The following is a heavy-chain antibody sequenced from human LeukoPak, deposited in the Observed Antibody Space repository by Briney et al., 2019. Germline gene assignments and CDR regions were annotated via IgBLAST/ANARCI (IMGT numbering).Heavy chain of an antibody. CDR3: ARWRFGGSDYYFDY. Sequence: VSVKVSCKASGYTFTGYYMHWVRQAPGQGLEWMGRINPNSGGTNYAQKFQGRVTMTRDTSISTAYMELSRLRSDDTAVYYCARWRFGGSDYYFDYWGQGTLVTVSS. CDR1: GYTFTGYY. CDR2: INPNSGGT. D-gene: IGHD3-10*01. J-gene: IGHJ4*02. V-gene: IGHV1-2*06.